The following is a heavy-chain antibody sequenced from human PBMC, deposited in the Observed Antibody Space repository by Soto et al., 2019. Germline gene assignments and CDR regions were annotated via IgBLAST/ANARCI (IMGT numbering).Heavy chain of an antibody. Sequence: QVQLVQSGAEVKKPGASVKVSCKASGYTFTSYDINWVRQATGQGLEWMGWMNPNSGNTGYAQKVQGRVTMTRNTSVSTAYMELSSLRSEDTAGYYCARGLGAARLRGGYYDYGGMDVWGQGTTVTVSS. CDR1: GYTFTSYD. CDR3: ARGLGAARLRGGYYDYGGMDV. D-gene: IGHD6-6*01. CDR2: MNPNSGNT. J-gene: IGHJ6*02. V-gene: IGHV1-8*01.